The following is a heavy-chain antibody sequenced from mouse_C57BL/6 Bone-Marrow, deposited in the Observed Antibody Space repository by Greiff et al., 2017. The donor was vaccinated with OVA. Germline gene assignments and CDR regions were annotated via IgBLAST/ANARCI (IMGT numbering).Heavy chain of an antibody. J-gene: IGHJ3*01. D-gene: IGHD1-1*01. CDR3: TRLRAITTVVATEAY. Sequence: VQLQESGAELVRPGASVTLSCKASGYTFTDYEMHWVKQTPVHGLEWIGAIDPETGGTAYNQKFKGKAILTADKSSSTAYMELRSLTSEDSAVYYCTRLRAITTVVATEAYWGQGTLVTVSA. V-gene: IGHV1-15*01. CDR1: GYTFTDYE. CDR2: IDPETGGT.